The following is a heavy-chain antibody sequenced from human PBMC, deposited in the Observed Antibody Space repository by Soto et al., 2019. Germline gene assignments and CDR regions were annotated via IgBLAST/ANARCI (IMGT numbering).Heavy chain of an antibody. CDR3: ATDTTEDAFDI. CDR2: IIAILGIA. CDR1: GYTFTGHY. J-gene: IGHJ3*02. V-gene: IGHV1-69*02. D-gene: IGHD4-17*01. Sequence: ASVKGSCKASGYTFTGHYLHWVRQAPGQGLEWMGRIIAILGIANYAQKFQGRVTITVDKSTSTAYMELSSLRSEDTAVYYCATDTTEDAFDIWGQGTMVTVSS.